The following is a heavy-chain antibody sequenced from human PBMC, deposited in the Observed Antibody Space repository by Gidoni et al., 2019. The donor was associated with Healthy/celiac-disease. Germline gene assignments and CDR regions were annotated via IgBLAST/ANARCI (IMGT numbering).Heavy chain of an antibody. J-gene: IGHJ4*02. CDR2: IKSKTDGGTT. V-gene: IGHV3-15*01. CDR1: GFTFSNAW. Sequence: EVQLVESGGGLVKPGGSLSLSCAASGFTFSNAWMSWVRQAPGKGLEWVGRIKSKTDGGTTDYAAPVKGRFTISRDDSKNTLYLQMNSLKTEDTAVYYCTTGYYDFWSGYYRGYYFDYWGQGTLVTVSS. D-gene: IGHD3-3*01. CDR3: TTGYYDFWSGYYRGYYFDY.